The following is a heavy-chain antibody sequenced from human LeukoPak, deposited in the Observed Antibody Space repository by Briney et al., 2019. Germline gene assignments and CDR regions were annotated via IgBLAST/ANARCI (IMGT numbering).Heavy chain of an antibody. CDR3: ARDMYYYDSSGYYYFDC. V-gene: IGHV4-34*01. J-gene: IGHJ4*02. D-gene: IGHD3-22*01. CDR2: INHSGST. CDR1: GGSFSGYY. Sequence: SETLSLTCADYGGSFSGYYWSWIRQPPGKGLEWIGEINHSGSTNYNPSLKSRVTISVDTSKNQFSLKLSSVTAADTAVYYCARDMYYYDSSGYYYFDCWGQGTLVTVSS.